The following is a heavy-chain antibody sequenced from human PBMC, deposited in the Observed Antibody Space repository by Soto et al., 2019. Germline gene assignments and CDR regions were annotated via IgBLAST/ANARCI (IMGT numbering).Heavy chain of an antibody. CDR1: GGTFSSYT. J-gene: IGHJ6*03. CDR2: IIPILGIA. D-gene: IGHD2-2*01. CDR3: ARGYCSSTSCYDYYYYYYMDV. Sequence: QVQLVQSGAEVKKPGSSVKVSCKASGGTFSSYTISWVRQAPGQGLEWMGRIIPILGIANYAQKFQGRVTIPAHKSTGTAYMELSSLRSEDTAVYYCARGYCSSTSCYDYYYYYYMDVCGKGTTVTVSS. V-gene: IGHV1-69*02.